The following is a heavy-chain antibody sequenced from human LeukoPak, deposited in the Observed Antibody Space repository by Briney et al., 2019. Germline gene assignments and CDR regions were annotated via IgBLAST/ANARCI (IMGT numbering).Heavy chain of an antibody. CDR2: MNPNSGKT. J-gene: IGHJ6*03. V-gene: IGHV1-8*01. D-gene: IGHD3-9*01. Sequence: ASVKVSCKASGYTFTSYDINWVRQATGQGLEWMGWMNPNSGKTVYAQKFQGRVTMTRNTSISTAYMELSSLRSEDTAVYYCAREANNYDILTGYPTRYYYYYMDVWGKGTTVTISS. CDR1: GYTFTSYD. CDR3: AREANNYDILTGYPTRYYYYYMDV.